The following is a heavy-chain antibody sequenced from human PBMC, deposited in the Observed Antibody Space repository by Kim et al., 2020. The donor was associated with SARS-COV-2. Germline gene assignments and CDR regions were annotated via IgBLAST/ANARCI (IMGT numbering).Heavy chain of an antibody. CDR3: ARDGMGTTDGFDL. Sequence: GGSLRLSCGASGFTFSDHYMDWVRQAPGKGLEWLGRIRHKADSFATEYAASVKGRFIISRDDSKDAMYLQLNSLKSGDTAVYFCARDGMGTTDGFDLWGQGTLVTVSS. D-gene: IGHD1-7*01. J-gene: IGHJ3*01. CDR1: GFTFSDHY. CDR2: IRHKADSFAT. V-gene: IGHV3-72*01.